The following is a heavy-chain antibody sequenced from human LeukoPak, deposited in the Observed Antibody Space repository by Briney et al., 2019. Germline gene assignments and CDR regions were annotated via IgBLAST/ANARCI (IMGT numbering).Heavy chain of an antibody. CDR1: DFTFSTYW. CDR3: ARDPYSGSYGSYYYYYMDV. J-gene: IGHJ6*03. V-gene: IGHV3-7*01. Sequence: GGSLGLSCAASDFTFSTYWMSWVRQAPGKGLEWVANIKRDGSEKYYVDSVKGRFTVSRDTAKNSLYLQMNSLGPEDTAVYFCARDPYSGSYGSYYYYYMDVWGKGTTVTVSS. CDR2: IKRDGSEK. D-gene: IGHD1-26*01.